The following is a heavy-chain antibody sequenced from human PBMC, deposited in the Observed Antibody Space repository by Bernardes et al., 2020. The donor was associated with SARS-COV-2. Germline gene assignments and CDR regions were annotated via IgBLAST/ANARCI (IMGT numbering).Heavy chain of an antibody. Sequence: GGSLSLSCAASGFSFSTSWVHWVRQTPGKGLVWVSRINSDGSVIDYADSVKGRFTISRDNAKNTLYLQMNSLRVDDTAVYYCARAGQFYFEYWGQGTLVTVSS. J-gene: IGHJ4*02. CDR2: INSDGSVI. V-gene: IGHV3-74*01. CDR3: ARAGQFYFEY. CDR1: GFSFSTSW.